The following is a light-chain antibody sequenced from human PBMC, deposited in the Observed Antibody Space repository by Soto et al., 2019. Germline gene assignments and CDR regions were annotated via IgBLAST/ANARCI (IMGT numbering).Light chain of an antibody. CDR1: QSVSSSY. Sequence: EIVLTQSPGTLSLSPGERATLSCRASQSVSSSYLAWYQQKPGQAPRLLIYGASSRATGIPDRFSGSGSGTGFPLTISRLEPEDFAVYYWQQYGSPLRLTFGGGTKVEIK. J-gene: IGKJ4*01. CDR2: GAS. CDR3: QQYGSPLRLT. V-gene: IGKV3-20*01.